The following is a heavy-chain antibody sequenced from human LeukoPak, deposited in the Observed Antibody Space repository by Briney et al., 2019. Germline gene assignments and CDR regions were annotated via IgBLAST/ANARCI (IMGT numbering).Heavy chain of an antibody. Sequence: PGGSLRLSCAASGFIFNNYGLIWVRQAPGKGLEWVSAISNDGGGTTYADFVKGRFIISRDNSKSTLFLQMNSLRAEDTDLYYCAKGGSAYFLDLWGQGTLVTVSS. CDR3: AKGGSAYFLDL. V-gene: IGHV3-23*01. CDR2: ISNDGGGT. D-gene: IGHD2/OR15-2a*01. J-gene: IGHJ5*02. CDR1: GFIFNNYG.